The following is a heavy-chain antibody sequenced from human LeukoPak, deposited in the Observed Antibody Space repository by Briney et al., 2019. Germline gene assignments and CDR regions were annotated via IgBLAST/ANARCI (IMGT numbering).Heavy chain of an antibody. Sequence: GGSLRLSCAASEFTFSSYWMHWVRQAPGKGLVWVSRINTDGSGSFYADSVKGRFTISRDNAKNTLYLQMNSLRAEDTAVYYCATDLAWELLGRRHAFDIWGQGTMVTVSS. CDR2: INTDGSGS. CDR1: EFTFSSYW. V-gene: IGHV3-74*01. CDR3: ATDLAWELLGRRHAFDI. J-gene: IGHJ3*02. D-gene: IGHD1-26*01.